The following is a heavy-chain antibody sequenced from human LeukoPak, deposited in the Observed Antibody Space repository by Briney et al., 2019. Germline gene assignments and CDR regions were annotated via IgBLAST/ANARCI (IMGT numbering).Heavy chain of an antibody. D-gene: IGHD3-22*01. CDR3: AKVAMIVVVITTSLDY. V-gene: IGHV3-23*01. CDR1: GVPFSSHA. J-gene: IGHJ4*02. CDR2: ISGSGGTT. Sequence: GGSLRLSCAASGVPFSSHAMTWVRQRPGKGLECLSVISGSGGTTSYADSVKGRFTITRDNSKNTLYLQMSGLRADDTAVYYCAKVAMIVVVITTSLDYWGQRTLVTVSS.